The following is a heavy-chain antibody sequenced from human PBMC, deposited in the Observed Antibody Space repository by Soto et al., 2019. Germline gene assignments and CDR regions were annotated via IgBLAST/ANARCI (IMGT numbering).Heavy chain of an antibody. J-gene: IGHJ5*02. V-gene: IGHV4-31*03. CDR2: IYYSGSA. CDR3: AGGSSKSWFDP. D-gene: IGHD6-6*01. Sequence: KASETLSLTCTVSGGSIRSDGYYWSWIRQHPGKGLEWIGYIYYSGSAYYNPSLKSRVSISADTSNNQFSLKLTSVTAADTAVYYCAGGSSKSWFDPWGQGTLVTVS. CDR1: GGSIRSDGYY.